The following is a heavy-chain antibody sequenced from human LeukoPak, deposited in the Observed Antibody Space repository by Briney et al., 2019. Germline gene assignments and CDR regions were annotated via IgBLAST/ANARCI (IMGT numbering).Heavy chain of an antibody. CDR3: VKWGDYDILTGYYVPDF. J-gene: IGHJ4*02. CDR1: GFIFRNHA. Sequence: PGGSLRLSCAASGFIFRNHAMSWVRQAPGKGLEWVSAITGSGDTTYYADSVKGRFTISRDNSKNALYVEMNTLRAEDTAVYYCVKWGDYDILTGYYVPDFWGQGTLVTVSS. D-gene: IGHD3-9*01. CDR2: ITGSGDTT. V-gene: IGHV3-23*01.